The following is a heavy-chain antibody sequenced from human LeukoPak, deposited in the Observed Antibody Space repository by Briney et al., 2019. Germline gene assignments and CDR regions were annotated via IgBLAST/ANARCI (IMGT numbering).Heavy chain of an antibody. V-gene: IGHV4-34*01. CDR2: INHSGST. CDR1: GGSFSGYY. Sequence: PSETLSLTCAVYGGSFSGYYWSWIRQPPGKGLEWIGEINHSGSTSYNPSLKSRVTISVDTSKNQFSLKLSSVTVADTAVYYCARGGVTMIVVVIRSFDYWGQGTLVTVSS. CDR3: ARGGVTMIVVVIRSFDY. J-gene: IGHJ4*02. D-gene: IGHD3-22*01.